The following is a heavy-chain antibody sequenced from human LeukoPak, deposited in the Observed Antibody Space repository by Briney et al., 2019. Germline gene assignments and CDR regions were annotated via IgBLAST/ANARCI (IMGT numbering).Heavy chain of an antibody. CDR3: ARDGGFRIAVAGFNDY. CDR1: GFTLSSYN. Sequence: GGSLRLSCAASGFTLSSYNMKWVRQAPGKGLEWVSSISTSSSYIYYGDSVKGRFTISRDNARNSLFLQMNSLRADDTAVYYCARDGGFRIAVAGFNDYWGQGTLVTVSS. CDR2: ISTSSSYI. V-gene: IGHV3-21*01. J-gene: IGHJ4*02. D-gene: IGHD6-19*01.